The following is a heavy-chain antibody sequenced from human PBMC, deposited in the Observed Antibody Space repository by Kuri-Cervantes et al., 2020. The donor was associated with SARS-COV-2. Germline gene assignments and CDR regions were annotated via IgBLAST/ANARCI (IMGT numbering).Heavy chain of an antibody. D-gene: IGHD3-10*01. Sequence: GESLKISCAASGFTFDDYAMHWVRQAPGKGLEWVGRIKSKTDGGTTDYAAPVKGRFTISRDDSKNTLYLQMNSLKTEDTAVYYCTTCITMVRGVITFDYWGQGTLVTVSS. J-gene: IGHJ4*02. CDR1: GFTFDDYA. V-gene: IGHV3-15*01. CDR2: IKSKTDGGTT. CDR3: TTCITMVRGVITFDY.